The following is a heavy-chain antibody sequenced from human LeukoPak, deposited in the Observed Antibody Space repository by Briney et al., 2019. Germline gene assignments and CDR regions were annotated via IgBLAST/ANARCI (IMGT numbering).Heavy chain of an antibody. Sequence: PSETLSLTCTVSGYSISSGYYWGRIRQPPGKGLEWIGSIYHSGSTYYNPSLKSRVTISVDTSKNQFSLRLSSVTAADTAVYYCARFRRGGVDYWGQGTLVTVSS. CDR1: GYSISSGYY. CDR3: ARFRRGGVDY. J-gene: IGHJ4*02. D-gene: IGHD2-15*01. V-gene: IGHV4-38-2*02. CDR2: IYHSGST.